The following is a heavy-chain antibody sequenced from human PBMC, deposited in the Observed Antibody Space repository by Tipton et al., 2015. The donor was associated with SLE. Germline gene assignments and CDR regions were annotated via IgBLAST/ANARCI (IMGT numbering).Heavy chain of an antibody. J-gene: IGHJ5*02. D-gene: IGHD2/OR15-2a*01. CDR2: INHSGST. V-gene: IGHV4-34*01. Sequence: TLSHTCAVYGGSFSGYYWSWIRQPPGKGLEWIGEINHSGSTNYNPSLKSRVTISVDTSKNQFSLKLSSVTAADTAVYYCARGLFYVGGGYNWFDPWGQGTLVTVSS. CDR3: ARGLFYVGGGYNWFDP. CDR1: GGSFSGYY.